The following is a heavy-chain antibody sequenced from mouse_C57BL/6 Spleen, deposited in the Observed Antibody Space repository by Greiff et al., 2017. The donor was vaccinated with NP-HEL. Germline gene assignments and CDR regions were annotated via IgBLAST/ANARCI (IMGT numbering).Heavy chain of an antibody. CDR3: TRLVYYYGWYFDV. CDR1: GYTFTDYE. J-gene: IGHJ1*03. Sequence: VQLQQSGAELVRPGASVTLSCKASGYTFTDYEMHWVKQTPVHGLEWIGAIDPETGGTAYNQKFKGKAILTADKSSSTAYMELRSLTSEDSAVYYCTRLVYYYGWYFDVWGTGTTVTVSS. CDR2: IDPETGGT. V-gene: IGHV1-15*01. D-gene: IGHD1-1*01.